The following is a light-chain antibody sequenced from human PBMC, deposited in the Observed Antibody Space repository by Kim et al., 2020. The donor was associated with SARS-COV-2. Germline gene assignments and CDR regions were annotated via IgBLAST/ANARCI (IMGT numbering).Light chain of an antibody. CDR1: SRDVGDYNY. V-gene: IGLV2-11*01. CDR3: LSYAGTSTFI. J-gene: IGLJ1*01. CDR2: DVY. Sequence: QSALTQPRSVSGSPGQSVTISCTGSSRDVGDYNYVSWYRQHPGKAPKLMIYDVYKRPSGVPDRFSGSKSDNTASLTISGLQADDEADYYCLSYAGTSTFIFGTGTKVTVL.